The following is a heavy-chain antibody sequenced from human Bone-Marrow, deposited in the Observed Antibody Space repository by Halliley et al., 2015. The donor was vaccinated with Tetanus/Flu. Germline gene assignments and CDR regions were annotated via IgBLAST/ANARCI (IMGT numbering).Heavy chain of an antibody. CDR1: TFTFQVYA. CDR3: AKDRGAHYYDSCGYGAFDV. D-gene: IGHD3-22*01. V-gene: IGHV3-23*01. Sequence: SLRLSCATSTFTFQVYAMTWVRQAPGKGLEWVASISASGSRTYHADSVKGRFTVSRDNSKNTLYLQMNSLRDGDTAVYFCAKDRGAHYYDSCGYGAFDVWGQGIVVSVSS. J-gene: IGHJ3*01. CDR2: ISASGSRT.